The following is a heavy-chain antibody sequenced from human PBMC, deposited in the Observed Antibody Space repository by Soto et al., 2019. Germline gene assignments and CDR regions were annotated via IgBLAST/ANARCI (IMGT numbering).Heavy chain of an antibody. V-gene: IGHV3-30-3*01. CDR1: GFTFSSYA. CDR2: ISYDGSNK. D-gene: IGHD2-21*01. CDR3: ARDRGECGGECYSWFDP. Sequence: PGGSLRLSCAASGFTFSSYAMHWVRQAPGKGLEWVAVISYDGSNKYYADSVKGRFTISRDNSKNTLYMQMNSLRAEDKAVYYCARDRGECGGECYSWFDPWGQG. J-gene: IGHJ5*02.